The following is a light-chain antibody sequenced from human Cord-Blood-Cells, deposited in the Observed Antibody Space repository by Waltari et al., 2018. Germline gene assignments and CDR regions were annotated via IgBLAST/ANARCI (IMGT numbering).Light chain of an antibody. J-gene: IGKJ1*01. Sequence: DVVMTQSPLSLPVTLGQPASISCRSSQSLVYRNGNTYLNWSQQRPGQSPRRLIYKLANRDSAIPDSWSCSGSCIDFTHKMSGVEAEDVGVYYCMQGTDWPWTFDQGTKVEIK. CDR2: KLA. CDR1: QSLVYRNGNTY. V-gene: IGKV2-30*01. CDR3: MQGTDWPWT.